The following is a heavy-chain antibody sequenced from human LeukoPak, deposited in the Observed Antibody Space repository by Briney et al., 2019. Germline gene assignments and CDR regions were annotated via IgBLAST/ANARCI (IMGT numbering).Heavy chain of an antibody. CDR1: GGSISSSSYY. CDR2: IYYSGRT. CDR3: AFLAAAGDYFDY. V-gene: IGHV4-39*01. J-gene: IGHJ4*02. D-gene: IGHD6-13*01. Sequence: LSETLSLTCTVSGGSISSSSYYWGWIRQPPGKGLEWIGSIYYSGRTYYNPSLKSRVTISVDTSKNQFSLKLSSVTAADTAVYYCAFLAAAGDYFDYWGQGTLVTVSS.